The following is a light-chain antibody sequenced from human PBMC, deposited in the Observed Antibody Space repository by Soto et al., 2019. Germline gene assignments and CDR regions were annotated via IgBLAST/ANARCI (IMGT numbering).Light chain of an antibody. CDR1: QWIRND. V-gene: IGKV1-6*01. CDR2: AAS. J-gene: IGKJ4*01. CDR3: LQEYNYPLA. Sequence: AIQMAQSPSSLSASVGDTVTIICRASQWIRNDLGWYQQKPEKAPKLLMYAASSLQRGVPSRFSGSGSGTDFTLTISSLQPEDFATYYCLQEYNYPLAFGGGTKVDIK.